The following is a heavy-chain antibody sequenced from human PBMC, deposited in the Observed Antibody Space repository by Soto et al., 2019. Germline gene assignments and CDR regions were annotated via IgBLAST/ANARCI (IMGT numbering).Heavy chain of an antibody. V-gene: IGHV4-34*01. CDR1: GGSFSGYY. Sequence: SETLSLTCAVYGGSFSGYYWSWIRQPPGKGLEWIGEINHSGSTNYNPSLKSRVTISVDTSKNQFSLKLGSVTAADTAVYYCARRQQLVRAFDIWGQGTMVTVSS. CDR3: ARRQQLVRAFDI. J-gene: IGHJ3*02. D-gene: IGHD6-13*01. CDR2: INHSGST.